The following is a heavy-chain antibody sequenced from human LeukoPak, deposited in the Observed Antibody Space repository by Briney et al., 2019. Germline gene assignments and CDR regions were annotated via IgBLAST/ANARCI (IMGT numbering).Heavy chain of an antibody. Sequence: GGSLRLSCAASGFTFRSYEMNWVRQAPGKGLEWVSYISSSGSTIYYADSVKGRFTISRDNAKNSLYLQMHSLRAEDTAVYYCARPYYGSGSYGYYYYGMDVWGKGTTVTVSS. D-gene: IGHD3-10*01. CDR3: ARPYYGSGSYGYYYYGMDV. V-gene: IGHV3-48*03. CDR2: ISSSGSTI. J-gene: IGHJ6*04. CDR1: GFTFRSYE.